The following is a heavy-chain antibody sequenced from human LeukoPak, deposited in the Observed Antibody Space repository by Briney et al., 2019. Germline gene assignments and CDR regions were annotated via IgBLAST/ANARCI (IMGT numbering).Heavy chain of an antibody. CDR1: GFTVSAYS. CDR2: IYSGDRT. Sequence: GGSLRLSCAASGFTVSAYSMGWVRQAPGKGLEWLSLIYSGDRTYHADSVKGRFTVSRDDSENTLSLQMNSLRVEDTALYFCARVVGASHHTVDYWGQGALVTVSS. D-gene: IGHD1-26*01. J-gene: IGHJ4*02. V-gene: IGHV3-53*01. CDR3: ARVVGASHHTVDY.